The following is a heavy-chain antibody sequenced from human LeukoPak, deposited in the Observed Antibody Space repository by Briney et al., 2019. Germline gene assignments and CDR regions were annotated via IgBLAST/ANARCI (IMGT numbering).Heavy chain of an antibody. CDR3: ARYSYGSGIDY. J-gene: IGHJ4*02. CDR1: GVSISSYY. CDR2: IYYSGST. V-gene: IGHV4-59*01. D-gene: IGHD5-18*01. Sequence: SETLSLTCTVPGVSISSYYWSWIRQPPGKGLEWIGYIYYSGSTNYNPSLKSRVTISVDTSKNQFSLKLSSVTAADTAVYYCARYSYGSGIDYWGQGTLVTVSS.